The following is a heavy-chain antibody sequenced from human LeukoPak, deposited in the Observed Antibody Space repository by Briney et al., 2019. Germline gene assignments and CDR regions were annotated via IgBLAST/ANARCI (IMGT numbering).Heavy chain of an antibody. CDR3: ARARQVGATTPTRY. J-gene: IGHJ4*02. CDR1: GYSLSDLS. CDR2: ISAYNGNT. D-gene: IGHD1-26*01. V-gene: IGHV1-18*01. Sequence: ASVKVSCKVSGYSLSDLSLQWVRQAPGQGLEWMGWISAYNGNTNYAQKLQGRVTMTTDTSTSTAYMELRSLRSDDTAVYYCARARQVGATTPTRYRGQGTLVTVSS.